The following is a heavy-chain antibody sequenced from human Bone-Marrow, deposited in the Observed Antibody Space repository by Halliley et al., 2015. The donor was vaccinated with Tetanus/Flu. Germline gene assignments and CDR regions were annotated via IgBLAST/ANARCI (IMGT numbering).Heavy chain of an antibody. V-gene: IGHV4-31*02. CDR3: ARAAGFTYPTNWFDP. D-gene: IGHD2-15*01. J-gene: IGHJ5*02. Sequence: YYNPSLKSRATISVETSKNQFSLKLNPVTAADTAVYYCARAAGFTYPTNWFDPWGQGTLVTVSS.